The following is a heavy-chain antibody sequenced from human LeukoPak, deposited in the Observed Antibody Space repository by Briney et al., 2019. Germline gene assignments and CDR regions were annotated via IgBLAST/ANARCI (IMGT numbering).Heavy chain of an antibody. CDR2: INHSGGRT. J-gene: IGHJ4*02. Sequence: ASVRVSCKASGYTFTTYYMHGVPQSPGQGLEWMGIINHSGGRTSYGQKFQGRVTMTRDTSTSTVYMELSRLRPEVTSVYSCARGAKSFFDYWGQGTLVSVSS. CDR1: GYTFTTYY. CDR3: ARGAKSFFDY. V-gene: IGHV1-46*01.